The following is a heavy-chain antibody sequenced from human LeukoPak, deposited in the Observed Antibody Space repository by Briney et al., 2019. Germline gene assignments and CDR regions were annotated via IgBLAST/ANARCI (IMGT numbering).Heavy chain of an antibody. CDR3: ARADIVVVPAAIRYYFDY. CDR2: INHSGST. D-gene: IGHD2-2*01. V-gene: IGHV4-34*01. J-gene: IGHJ4*02. Sequence: SETLSLTCAVYGGSSSGYYWSWIRQPPGKGLEWIGEINHSGSTNYNPSLKSRVTISVDTSKNQFSLKLSSVTAADTAVYYCARADIVVVPAAIRYYFDYWGQGTLVTVSS. CDR1: GGSSSGYY.